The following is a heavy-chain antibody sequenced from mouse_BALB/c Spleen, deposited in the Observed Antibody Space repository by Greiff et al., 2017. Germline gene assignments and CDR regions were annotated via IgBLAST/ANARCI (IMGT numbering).Heavy chain of an antibody. CDR2: IDPANGNT. CDR3: AGDLSWFAY. V-gene: IGHV14-3*02. J-gene: IGHJ3*01. D-gene: IGHD3-3*01. Sequence: VQLKESGAELVKPGASVKLSCTASGFNIKDTYMHWVKQRPEQGLEWIGRIDPANGNTKYDPKFQGKATITADTSSNTAYLQLSSLTSEDTAVYYCAGDLSWFAYWGQGTLVTVSA. CDR1: GFNIKDTY.